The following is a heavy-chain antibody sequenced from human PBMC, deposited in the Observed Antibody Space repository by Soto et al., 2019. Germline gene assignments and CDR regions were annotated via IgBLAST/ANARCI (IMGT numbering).Heavy chain of an antibody. V-gene: IGHV4-61*01. J-gene: IGHJ4*02. CDR1: DGSVSSSSYY. Sequence: SETLSLTCTVSDGSVSSSSYYWTWIRQPPGKGLEWIGYIYSSGSTLYNPSLKSRVIISVDTSMNQFSLKLRSVTAADTAVYYCARDSVALFDSWGQGTLVTVSS. CDR3: ARDSVALFDS. CDR2: IYSSGST. D-gene: IGHD2-15*01.